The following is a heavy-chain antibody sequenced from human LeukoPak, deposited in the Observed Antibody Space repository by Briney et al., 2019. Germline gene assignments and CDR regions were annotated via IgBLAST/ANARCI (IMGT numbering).Heavy chain of an antibody. J-gene: IGHJ4*02. V-gene: IGHV3-23*01. CDR1: GFPFSDFS. CDR3: AKQSYARSLGE. CDR2: TNSGDTST. Sequence: GGSLRLSCATSGFPFSDFSMSWVRQAPGKGLEWISTTNSGDTSTYYAESVKGRFTISRDNSKNTLYLQMSSLRVEDTAVYYCAKQSYARSLGEGGPGTLVSVSS. D-gene: IGHD2-8*01.